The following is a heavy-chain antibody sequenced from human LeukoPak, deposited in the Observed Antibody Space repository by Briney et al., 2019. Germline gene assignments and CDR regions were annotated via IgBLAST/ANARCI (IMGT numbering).Heavy chain of an antibody. CDR2: INPNSGGT. V-gene: IGHV1-2*02. D-gene: IGHD1-26*01. Sequence: ASVKVSCKASGYTFTGYYMHWVRQAPGQGLEWMGWINPNSGGTNCAQKFQGRVTMTRDTSISTAYMELSRLRSDDTAVYYCARVGYSGSYALFEYFQHWGQGTLVTVSS. CDR3: ARVGYSGSYALFEYFQH. CDR1: GYTFTGYY. J-gene: IGHJ1*01.